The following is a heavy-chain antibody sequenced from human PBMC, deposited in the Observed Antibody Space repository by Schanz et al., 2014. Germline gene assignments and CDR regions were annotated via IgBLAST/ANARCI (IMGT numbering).Heavy chain of an antibody. CDR1: GFTFSSYS. CDR2: ISSSSSTR. CDR3: ARKVVATIGGYYDN. Sequence: EVHLLESGGGLVQPGGSLRLSCAASGFTFSSYSMNWVRQAPGKGLEWVSYISSSSSTRYYADSVRGRFTISRDNAENTLFLQMNSLRAEDTAVYYCARKVVATIGGYYDNWGQGTLVIVSS. D-gene: IGHD5-12*01. J-gene: IGHJ4*02. V-gene: IGHV3-48*01.